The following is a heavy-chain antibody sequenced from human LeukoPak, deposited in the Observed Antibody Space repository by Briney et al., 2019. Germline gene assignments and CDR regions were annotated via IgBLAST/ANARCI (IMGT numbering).Heavy chain of an antibody. J-gene: IGHJ4*02. V-gene: IGHV3-23*01. CDR2: ISPRGGGT. CDR1: GFTFRNYG. Sequence: GGTLRLSCAASGFTFRNYGMNWVRQAPGKGLEWLSGISPRGGGTYYADSVKGRFTISRDDSKNTLSLQMNSLTVEDTAVYYCARDLAWGAFDYWGQGTLVTVSS. CDR3: ARDLAWGAFDY. D-gene: IGHD7-27*01.